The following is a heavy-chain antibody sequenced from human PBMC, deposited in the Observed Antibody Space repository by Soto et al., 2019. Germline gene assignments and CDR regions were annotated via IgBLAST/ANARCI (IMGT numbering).Heavy chain of an antibody. CDR2: ISAYNGNT. CDR1: GYAFTSYG. D-gene: IGHD6-19*01. Sequence: GSVKVCFKTSGYAFTSYGISLVRQAPGQGLEWMGWISAYNGNTNYAQKLQGRVTMTTDTSTSTAYMELRSLRSDDTAVYYCARFDSSGWYSYFDYWGQGTMVTVSS. V-gene: IGHV1-18*01. CDR3: ARFDSSGWYSYFDY. J-gene: IGHJ4*02.